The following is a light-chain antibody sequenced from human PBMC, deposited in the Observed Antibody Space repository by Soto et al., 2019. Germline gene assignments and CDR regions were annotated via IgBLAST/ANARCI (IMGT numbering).Light chain of an antibody. Sequence: MEMTHFPATLSLSAGKTATLPCRASQSCSSNLAWYQQKPGQARRLLIYGASSRATGIPGRFSGSESGTEFTLALSCRQSDYIALYNYQESSTWLSTFGQGTRLE. CDR2: GAS. V-gene: IGKV3-15*01. J-gene: IGKJ5*01. CDR1: QSCSSN. CDR3: QESSTWLST.